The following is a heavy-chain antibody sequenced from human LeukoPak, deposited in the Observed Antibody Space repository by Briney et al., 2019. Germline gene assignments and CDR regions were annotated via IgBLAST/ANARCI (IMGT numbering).Heavy chain of an antibody. D-gene: IGHD3/OR15-3a*01. CDR2: ISGSGGST. CDR3: AKTAPGLPFDY. Sequence: PGWSLRLSCAASGFTFSGYAMSWVRRAPGKGLAWVSAISGSGGSTYYADSVKGRFTISRDNSKNTLYLQMNKLRAEDTAVYYCAKTAPGLPFDYWGQGTLVTVSS. CDR1: GFTFSGYA. J-gene: IGHJ4*02. V-gene: IGHV3-23*01.